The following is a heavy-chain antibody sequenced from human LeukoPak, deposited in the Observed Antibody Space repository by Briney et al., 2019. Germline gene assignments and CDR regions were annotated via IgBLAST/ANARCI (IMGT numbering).Heavy chain of an antibody. V-gene: IGHV4-59*01. Sequence: SETLSLTCTVSGGSISSYYWSWIRQPPGKELEWIGYIYYSGSTNYNPSLKSRVTISVDTSKNQFSLKLSSVTAADTAVYYCASSPTAPDRLGDYFDYWGQGTLVTVSS. CDR3: ASSPTAPDRLGDYFDY. CDR2: IYYSGST. D-gene: IGHD1-14*01. J-gene: IGHJ4*02. CDR1: GGSISSYY.